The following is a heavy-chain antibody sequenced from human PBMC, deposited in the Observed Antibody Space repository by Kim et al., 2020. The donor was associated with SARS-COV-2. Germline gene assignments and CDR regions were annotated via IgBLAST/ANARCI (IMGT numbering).Heavy chain of an antibody. V-gene: IGHV1-69*13. CDR2: IIPIFGTA. Sequence: SVKVSCKASGGTFSSYAISWVRQAPGQGLEWMGGIIPIFGTANYAQKFQGRVTITADESTSTAYMELSSLRSEDTAVYYCGSAWNSSSWYYAFDIWGQGTMVTVSS. CDR3: GSAWNSSSWYYAFDI. D-gene: IGHD6-13*01. J-gene: IGHJ3*02. CDR1: GGTFSSYA.